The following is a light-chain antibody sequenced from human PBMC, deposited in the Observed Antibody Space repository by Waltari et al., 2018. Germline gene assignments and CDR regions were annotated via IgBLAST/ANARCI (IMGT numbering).Light chain of an antibody. CDR1: PSVLYRSTNKNY. V-gene: IGKV4-1*01. CDR2: WAS. J-gene: IGKJ2*01. CDR3: QQYYSARGT. Sequence: DFVMTQSPDSLAVSLGERATINCKSSPSVLYRSTNKNYLAWYQQKPGQPPKLLIYWASTQESGVPDRFSGSGSGTDFTLTISSLQAEDVAVYYCQQYYSARGTFGQGTKLEIK.